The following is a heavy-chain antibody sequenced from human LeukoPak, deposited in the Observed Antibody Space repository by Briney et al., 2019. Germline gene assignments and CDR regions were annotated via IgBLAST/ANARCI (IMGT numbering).Heavy chain of an antibody. V-gene: IGHV3-11*01. D-gene: IGHD5-24*01. CDR1: GFTFSDFY. CDR2: ITDSGDTV. Sequence: GGSLRLSCAASGFTFSDFYMSWIRQAPGKGLEWVSYITDSGDTVSYADSVKGRFTISRDNAKSSLYLQMNSLRADDTAVYYCARTPWLQLEFWFDTWGQGIRVTVSS. CDR3: ARTPWLQLEFWFDT. J-gene: IGHJ5*02.